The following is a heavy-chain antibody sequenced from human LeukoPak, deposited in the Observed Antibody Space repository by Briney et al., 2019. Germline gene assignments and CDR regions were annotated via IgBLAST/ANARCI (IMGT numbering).Heavy chain of an antibody. D-gene: IGHD6-19*01. V-gene: IGHV3-15*01. CDR1: GFTFSSAW. CDR3: TTDNWYSSGWYDDGIGY. CDR2: IKSKTDGGTT. J-gene: IGHJ4*02. Sequence: GGSLRLSCAASGFTFSSAWMSWVRQAPGKGLEWVGRIKSKTDGGTTDYAAPVKGRFTISRDDSKNTLYLQMNSLKTEDTAVYYCTTDNWYSSGWYDDGIGYWGQGTLVTVSS.